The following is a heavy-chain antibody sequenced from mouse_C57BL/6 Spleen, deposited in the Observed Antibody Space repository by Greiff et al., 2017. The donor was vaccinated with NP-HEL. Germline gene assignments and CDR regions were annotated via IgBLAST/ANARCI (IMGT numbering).Heavy chain of an antibody. J-gene: IGHJ1*03. CDR1: GFTFSDYG. D-gene: IGHD2-3*01. Sequence: DVMLVESGGGLVKPGGSLKLSCAASGFTFSDYGMHWVRQAPEKGLEWVAYISSGSSTIYYADTVKGRFTISRDNAKNTLFLQMTSLRSEDTAMYYCARPDGYYGYFDVWGTGTTVTVSS. V-gene: IGHV5-17*01. CDR3: ARPDGYYGYFDV. CDR2: ISSGSSTI.